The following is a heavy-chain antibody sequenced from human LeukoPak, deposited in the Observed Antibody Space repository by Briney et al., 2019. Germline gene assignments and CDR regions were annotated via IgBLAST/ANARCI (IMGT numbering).Heavy chain of an antibody. CDR2: IYYSGST. J-gene: IGHJ4*02. D-gene: IGHD5-18*01. CDR3: ARVPRGYSYGYSVY. CDR1: GGSISSSSYY. Sequence: SETLSLTCTVSGGSISSSSYYWGWIRQPPGKGLEWIGSIYYSGSTYYNPSLKSRVTISVDTSKNQFSLKLSSVTAADTAVYYCARVPRGYSYGYSVYWGQGTLVTVSS. V-gene: IGHV4-39*07.